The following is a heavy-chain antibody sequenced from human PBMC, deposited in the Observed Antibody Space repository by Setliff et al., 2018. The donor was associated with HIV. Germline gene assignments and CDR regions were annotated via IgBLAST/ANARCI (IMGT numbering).Heavy chain of an antibody. J-gene: IGHJ5*02. Sequence: VSCKISGYIFSHYGVTWVRQAPGQGLEYMGYISGYTGITHYAQSFQGRVTMTTDPSKYTAYMELRSLKYDDTAVYYCARDAGTGGPGRWVDPWGQGTMVTVSS. D-gene: IGHD1-1*01. CDR3: ARDAGTGGPGRWVDP. V-gene: IGHV1-18*01. CDR1: GYIFSHYG. CDR2: ISGYTGIT.